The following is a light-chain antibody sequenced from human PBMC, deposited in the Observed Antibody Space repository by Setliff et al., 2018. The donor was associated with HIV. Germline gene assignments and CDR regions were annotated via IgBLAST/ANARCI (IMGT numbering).Light chain of an antibody. CDR3: QVWDSSSDHHV. V-gene: IGLV3-21*03. CDR1: NIGSKS. Sequence: SYELTQPPSVSVAPGKTARITCGGNNIGSKSVHWYQQKPGQAPVLVVYDDNDRPSGIPERFSGSNSGNTATLTISRVEAGDEADYYCQVWDSSSDHHVFGTGTRSPS. CDR2: DDN. J-gene: IGLJ1*01.